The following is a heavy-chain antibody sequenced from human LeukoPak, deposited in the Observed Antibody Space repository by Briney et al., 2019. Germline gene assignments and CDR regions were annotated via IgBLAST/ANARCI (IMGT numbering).Heavy chain of an antibody. J-gene: IGHJ5*02. CDR1: GGSISSSGYH. CDR3: ATYSTSSGWFDP. V-gene: IGHV4-39*01. Sequence: SETLSLTCTVSGGSISSSGYHWGGIRQPPGKGLEWIGSIHYSGTTYYNPSLQSRVTISVDTSKNQFSLKLSSVTAADTAVYCCATYSTSSGWFDPWGQGTLVTVSS. D-gene: IGHD6-6*01. CDR2: IHYSGTT.